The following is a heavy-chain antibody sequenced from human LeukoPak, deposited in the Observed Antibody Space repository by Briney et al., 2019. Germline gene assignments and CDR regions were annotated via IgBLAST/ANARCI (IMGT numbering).Heavy chain of an antibody. CDR3: SRDFWRLGFDY. J-gene: IGHJ4*02. D-gene: IGHD3-3*01. Sequence: NPGGSLRLSCTASGFTFGDDGMSWFRQAPGKGLEWVGFIRSKAYGGTAEYAASVKGRFTVSRDDSKSIAYLQMKSLKTEDTGVYYYSRDFWRLGFDYWGQGTLVTVSS. CDR1: GFTFGDDG. CDR2: IRSKAYGGTA. V-gene: IGHV3-49*05.